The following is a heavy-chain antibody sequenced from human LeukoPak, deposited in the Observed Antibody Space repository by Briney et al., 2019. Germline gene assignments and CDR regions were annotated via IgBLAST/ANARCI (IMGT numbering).Heavy chain of an antibody. Sequence: GGSLRLSCAASGFTFTSYAIHWVRQAPCKGLQWVAFIRYGGSNKYYADSVKGRFTISRDNAKNSLYLQMNSLRAEDTAVYYCARPRPPEYYFDYWGQGTLVTVSS. V-gene: IGHV3-30*04. CDR2: IRYGGSNK. CDR3: ARPRPPEYYFDY. J-gene: IGHJ4*02. CDR1: GFTFTSYA.